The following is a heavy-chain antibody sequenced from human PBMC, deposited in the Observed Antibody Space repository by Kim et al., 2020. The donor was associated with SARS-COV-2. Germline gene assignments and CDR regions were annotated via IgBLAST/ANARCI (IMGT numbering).Heavy chain of an antibody. CDR1: GFTFSSYG. D-gene: IGHD2-2*01. V-gene: IGHV3-33*06. J-gene: IGHJ4*02. Sequence: GGFLRLSCAASGFTFSSYGMHWVRQAPGKGLEWVAVIWYDGSKKYYVDSVKGRFTISRDNSKNTLYLQMNSLRAEDTAVYYCANGGSSSSWAHLYWGQGTLVIVSS. CDR3: ANGGSSSSWAHLY. CDR2: IWYDGSKK.